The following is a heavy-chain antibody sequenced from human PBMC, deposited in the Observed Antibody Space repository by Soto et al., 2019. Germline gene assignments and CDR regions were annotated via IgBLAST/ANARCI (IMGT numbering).Heavy chain of an antibody. CDR2: ISAYNGKR. Sequence: QGQLLQSGDEVKKPGASVRFSCRASGYDFTSYGISWVRQAPGQGLEWVSWISAYNGKRDTAQKFQGRVTMTLDTSTDTAHMELGDLTSADTAVYYCARGRIVASIHDAFEIWGQGTMVAVSS. J-gene: IGHJ3*02. CDR3: ARGRIVASIHDAFEI. V-gene: IGHV1-18*01. D-gene: IGHD2-21*01. CDR1: GYDFTSYG.